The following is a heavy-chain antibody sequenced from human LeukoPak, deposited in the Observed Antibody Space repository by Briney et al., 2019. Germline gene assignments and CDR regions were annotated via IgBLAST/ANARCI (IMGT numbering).Heavy chain of an antibody. CDR2: ISYDGSNK. CDR3: ARVSPGGSGSYTGDY. Sequence: GGSLRLSCAASGFTFSSYAMHWVRQAPGKGLEWVAVISYDGSNKYYADSVKGRFTISRDNSKNTLYLQMNSLRAEDTAVYYCARVSPGGSGSYTGDYWGQGTLVTVSS. J-gene: IGHJ4*02. CDR1: GFTFSSYA. D-gene: IGHD3-10*01. V-gene: IGHV3-30*04.